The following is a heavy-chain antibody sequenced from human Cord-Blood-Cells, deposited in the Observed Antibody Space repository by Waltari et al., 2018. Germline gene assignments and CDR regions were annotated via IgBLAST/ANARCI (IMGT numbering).Heavy chain of an antibody. V-gene: IGHV1-2*04. Sequence: QVQLVQSGAEVKKPGASVKVSCKASGYTFTGYYMHWVRQAPGQGLEWMGWINPNSGGTNYAQKFQGWVTMTRDTSISTAYMELSRLRSDDTAVYYCARDGSVAAAGTGGWFDPWGQGTLVTVSS. J-gene: IGHJ5*02. CDR1: GYTFTGYY. CDR2: INPNSGGT. CDR3: ARDGSVAAAGTGGWFDP. D-gene: IGHD6-13*01.